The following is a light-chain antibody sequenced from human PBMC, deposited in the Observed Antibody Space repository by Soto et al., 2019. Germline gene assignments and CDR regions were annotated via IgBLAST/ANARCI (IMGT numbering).Light chain of an antibody. J-gene: IGKJ2*01. CDR2: KAS. V-gene: IGKV1-5*03. CDR3: QQYNNWPDMYT. Sequence: DIQMTQSPSTLSASVGDRVTITCRASQSISNWLAWYHQKPGKAPNLLIYKASSLESGVPSRFSGSGSGTEFTLTISSLQSEDFAVYYCQQYNNWPDMYTFGQGTKLEIK. CDR1: QSISNW.